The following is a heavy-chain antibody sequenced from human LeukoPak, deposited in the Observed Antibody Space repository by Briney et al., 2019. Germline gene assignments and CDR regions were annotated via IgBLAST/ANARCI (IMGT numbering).Heavy chain of an antibody. V-gene: IGHV4-34*01. D-gene: IGHD3-9*01. Sequence: SETRSLTCAVYGGSLSGYYWSWIRQPPGKWLEWIGEIKHSGSTNYNLFLKILVTISVDTSKNQCSLKLSSVTAADTAVYYCARGGLRYFDWLPPSHAFDIWGQGTMVTVSS. CDR3: ARGGLRYFDWLPPSHAFDI. J-gene: IGHJ3*02. CDR2: IKHSGST. CDR1: GGSLSGYY.